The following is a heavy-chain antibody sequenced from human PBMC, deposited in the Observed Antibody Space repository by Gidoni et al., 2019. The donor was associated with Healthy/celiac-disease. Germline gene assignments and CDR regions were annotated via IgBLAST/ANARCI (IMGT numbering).Heavy chain of an antibody. CDR1: GYTFTSYY. CDR3: AREGEVVIDRSFDY. D-gene: IGHD2-21*01. V-gene: IGHV1-46*01. Sequence: QVQLVQSGAEVKKPGASVKVSCKASGYTFTSYYMHWVRQAPGQGLEWMGIINPSGGSKSYAQKCQGRVTMTRDTSTSTVYMERSSLRSEDTAVYYCAREGEVVIDRSFDYWGQGTLVTVSS. CDR2: INPSGGSK. J-gene: IGHJ4*02.